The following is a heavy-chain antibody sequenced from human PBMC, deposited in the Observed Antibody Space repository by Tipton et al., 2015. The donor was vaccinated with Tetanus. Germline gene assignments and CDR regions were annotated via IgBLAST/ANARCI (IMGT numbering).Heavy chain of an antibody. D-gene: IGHD2-21*01. CDR3: ARRSHIGAPV. Sequence: TLSLTCTVSGASISSSNDYWAWIRQPPGKGLEWVGSIYYGGSTYFNPSLRSRGTISIDTSRNQFSLQLSSVTAADTALYFCARRSHIGAPVWGQGTLVTVAS. J-gene: IGHJ3*01. CDR2: IYYGGST. CDR1: GASISSSNDY. V-gene: IGHV4-39*01.